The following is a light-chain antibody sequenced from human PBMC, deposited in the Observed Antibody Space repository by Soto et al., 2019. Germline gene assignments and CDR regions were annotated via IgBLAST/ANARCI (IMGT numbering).Light chain of an antibody. V-gene: IGKV1-5*01. J-gene: IGKJ1*01. CDR1: QSITTW. CDR3: QHYKMYSPWT. CDR2: DVS. Sequence: DIQMAQSPCTVSASVGCGFTITCLASQSITTWLAWYQQRTGKAPKLLIYDVSSLQSGVPSRFSGSGSGTAFTLTISSLQPDDFATYYCQHYKMYSPWTFGQGTKVDI.